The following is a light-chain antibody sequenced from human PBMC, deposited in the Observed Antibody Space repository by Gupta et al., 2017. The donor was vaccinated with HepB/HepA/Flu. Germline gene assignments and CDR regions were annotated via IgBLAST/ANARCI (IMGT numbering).Light chain of an antibody. CDR2: GAS. CDR3: QQYNNWNTFT. CDR1: QSVSSN. Sequence: EIVMTQSPATLSVSPGARATLSCRASQSVSSNLAWYQQKSGQAPRLLIYGASTRATGIPAMFCGSGSVTEFTLTISSLQSEYFAVYYCQQYNNWNTFTFGQGTKVDIK. V-gene: IGKV3-15*01. J-gene: IGKJ1*01.